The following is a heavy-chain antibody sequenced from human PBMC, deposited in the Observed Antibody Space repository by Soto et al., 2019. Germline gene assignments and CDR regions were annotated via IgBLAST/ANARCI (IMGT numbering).Heavy chain of an antibody. CDR1: GYTFFDYY. CDR3: ANLQGGLTFDP. D-gene: IGHD3-16*01. CDR2: INPKSGGT. J-gene: IGHJ5*02. V-gene: IGHV1-2*02. Sequence: RASVKVSCKGSGYTFFDYYMHWVRQAPGQGLEWMGWINPKSGGTKYAQKFQGRVAMTRDTSISTAYMELSGLKSDDTAVYYCANLQGGLTFDPGGQGTLVTVSS.